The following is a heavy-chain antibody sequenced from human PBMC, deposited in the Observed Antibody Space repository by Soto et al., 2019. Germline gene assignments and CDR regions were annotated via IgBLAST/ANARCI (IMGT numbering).Heavy chain of an antibody. CDR1: GFTFGDSY. J-gene: IGHJ5*02. CDR3: VRGGGGGLFDP. D-gene: IGHD2-15*01. CDR2: ISPGSRYP. V-gene: IGHV3-11*06. Sequence: LSLSCVGSGFTFGDSYMRWIRQATGKGLEWLSYISPGSRYPAYADSVKGRFTISRDNAKRSLYLQMMSLTAEDTAIYYCVRGGGGGLFDPWGQGTMVTVSS.